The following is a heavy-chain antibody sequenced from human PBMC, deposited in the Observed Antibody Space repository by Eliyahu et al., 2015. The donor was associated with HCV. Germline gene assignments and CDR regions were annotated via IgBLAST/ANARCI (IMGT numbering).Heavy chain of an antibody. CDR1: GYTFSNYW. CDR2: INQDGSEN. J-gene: IGHJ4*02. V-gene: IGHV3-7*01. CDR3: ARSFYGDYAY. D-gene: IGHD4-17*01. Sequence: EVQLVESGGGXVQPGGSLRLSCAASGYTFSNYWMSWVRQAPGKGLEWVANINQDGSENYYVDSVKGRFTISRDNAKNSLYLQMNSLRAEDTAVYYCARSFYGDYAYWGQGTLVTVSS.